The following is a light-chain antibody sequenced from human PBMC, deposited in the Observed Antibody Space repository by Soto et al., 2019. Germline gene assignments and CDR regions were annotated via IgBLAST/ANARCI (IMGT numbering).Light chain of an antibody. CDR2: GAS. V-gene: IGKV3-20*01. J-gene: IGKJ2*01. Sequence: ESMLTQSPGTLSLSPGERATPSCRASQSVSTRYLAWYQQKPDQAPSLLIYGASIRATGIPDRFSGSGSGTDFTLTISRLEPEDFAVYYCHQFGSSPPAFTFGQGTKLEI. CDR1: QSVSTRY. CDR3: HQFGSSPPAFT.